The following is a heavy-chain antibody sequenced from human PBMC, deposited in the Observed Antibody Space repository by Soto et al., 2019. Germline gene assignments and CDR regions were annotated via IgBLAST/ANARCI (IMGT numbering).Heavy chain of an antibody. J-gene: IGHJ5*02. CDR1: GGSISSGGYY. D-gene: IGHD3-10*01. CDR3: ARDQGWFGEFSTKYNWFDP. V-gene: IGHV4-31*03. CDR2: IYYSGST. Sequence: SETLSLTCTVSGGSISSGGYYWSWIRQHPGKGLEWIGYIYYSGSTYYNPSLKSRVTISVDTSKNQFPLKLSSVTAADTAVYYCARDQGWFGEFSTKYNWFDPWGQGTLVTVSS.